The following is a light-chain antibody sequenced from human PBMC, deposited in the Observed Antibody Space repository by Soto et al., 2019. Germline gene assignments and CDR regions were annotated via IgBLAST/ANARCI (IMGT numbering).Light chain of an antibody. J-gene: IGLJ1*01. Sequence: QSVLTQPPSVSAAPGQKVTISCSGSSSNIGNNYVSWYQQVPGAAPKLLIYDNNQRSSGIPDRFSGSKSGTSATLDITGLQTGDEADYYCGTWDSSLSGVFGTGTKLTVL. CDR2: DNN. CDR1: SSNIGNNY. V-gene: IGLV1-51*01. CDR3: GTWDSSLSGV.